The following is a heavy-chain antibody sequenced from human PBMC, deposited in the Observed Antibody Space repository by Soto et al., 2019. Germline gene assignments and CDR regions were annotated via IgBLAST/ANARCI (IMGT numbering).Heavy chain of an antibody. CDR2: ISGSGGST. D-gene: IGHD1-26*01. CDR1: GFTFSSYG. CDR3: AKASAPGGTYFPLWF. Sequence: GSLRLSCAASGFTFSSYGMSWVRQAPGKGLEWVSSISGSGGSTYYADSVEGRFTISRDNSKNTLYLQMNSLRAEDTAVYYCAKASAPGGTYFPLWFWGQGTLVTVSS. J-gene: IGHJ4*02. V-gene: IGHV3-23*01.